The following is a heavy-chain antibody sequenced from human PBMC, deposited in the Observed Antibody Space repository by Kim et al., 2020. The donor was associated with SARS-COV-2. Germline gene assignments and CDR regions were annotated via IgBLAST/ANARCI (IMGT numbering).Heavy chain of an antibody. V-gene: IGHV1-2*06. CDR3: TSGPPDSSGWYPLLY. CDR2: IKPDSGDT. D-gene: IGHD6-19*01. Sequence: ASVKVSCKASGYTFTGYYLHWVRQAPGQGLEWMGRIKPDSGDTNYAQKFQGRVTMTRDTSINPAYMELSRLRSDDPAVYFCTSGPPDSSGWYPLLYWDQGTLVTVSS. CDR1: GYTFTGYY. J-gene: IGHJ4*02.